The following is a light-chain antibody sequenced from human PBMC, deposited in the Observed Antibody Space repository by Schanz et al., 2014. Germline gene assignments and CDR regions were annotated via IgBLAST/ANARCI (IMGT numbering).Light chain of an antibody. CDR1: QSISSW. CDR2: AAS. J-gene: IGKJ1*01. CDR3: QQAYTFPWT. V-gene: IGKV1-12*01. Sequence: DIQMTQSPSTLSASVGDRVTITCRASQSISSWLAWYQQKPGKAPKVLIYAASNLQSGVPSRFSGSESGTDFTLTINSLQPEDFATYYCQQAYTFPWTFGQGTKVEIK.